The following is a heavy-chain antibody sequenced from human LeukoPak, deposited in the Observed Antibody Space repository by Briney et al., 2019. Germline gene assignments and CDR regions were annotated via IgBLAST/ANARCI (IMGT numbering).Heavy chain of an antibody. V-gene: IGHV4-34*01. CDR3: ARGNILTGYCFDF. CDR2: IHYAGAT. Sequence: SSETLSLTCAVYGGSITGYYWSWIRQTPGRGLEWVGEIHYAGATSYNPSLKSRATISTDTSKNQFSLRLSSVTAADTAVYYCARGNILTGYCFDFWGQGALVTVSS. D-gene: IGHD3-9*01. CDR1: GGSITGYY. J-gene: IGHJ4*02.